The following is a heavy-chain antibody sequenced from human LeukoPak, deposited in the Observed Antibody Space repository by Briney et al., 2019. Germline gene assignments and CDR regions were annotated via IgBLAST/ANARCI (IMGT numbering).Heavy chain of an antibody. D-gene: IGHD3-10*01. CDR2: ISGSGGST. CDR1: GFTFSSYA. CDR3: AKSNYYGSERDAFDI. J-gene: IGHJ3*02. Sequence: PGGSLRLSCAASGFTFSSYAMSWVRQAPGKGLEWVSAISGSGGSTYYADSVKGRFTISRDNSKNTMYLQMNSLRAEDTAVYYCAKSNYYGSERDAFDIWGQGTMVTVSS. V-gene: IGHV3-23*01.